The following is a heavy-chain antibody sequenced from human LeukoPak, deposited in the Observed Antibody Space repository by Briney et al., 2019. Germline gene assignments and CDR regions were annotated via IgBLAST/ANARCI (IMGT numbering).Heavy chain of an antibody. J-gene: IGHJ4*02. D-gene: IGHD3-22*01. CDR3: ARGLWLYYDSSGYYSTHFDY. V-gene: IGHV1-2*02. CDR2: INPNSGGT. Sequence: ASVKVSCKASGYTFTGYYMHWVRQAPGQGLEWMGWINPNSGGTNYAQKFQGRVTMTRDTSISTAYMELSRLRSDDTAVYYCARGLWLYYDSSGYYSTHFDYWGQGTLSPSPQ. CDR1: GYTFTGYY.